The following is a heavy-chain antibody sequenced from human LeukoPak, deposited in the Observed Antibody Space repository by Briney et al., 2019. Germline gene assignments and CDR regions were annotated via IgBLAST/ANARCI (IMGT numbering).Heavy chain of an antibody. J-gene: IGHJ4*02. CDR2: ISGSGGTT. D-gene: IGHD5-18*01. CDR1: GFIFNSYA. V-gene: IGHV3-23*01. CDR3: AKDLWGYSYSSDVY. Sequence: GGSLRLSCADPGFIFNSYAMSWVRQAPGKGLEWVSGISGSGGTTYYADSVKGRFTISRDNSKNTLYLQMNSLRVEDTAVYYCAKDLWGYSYSSDVYWGQGTLVTVSS.